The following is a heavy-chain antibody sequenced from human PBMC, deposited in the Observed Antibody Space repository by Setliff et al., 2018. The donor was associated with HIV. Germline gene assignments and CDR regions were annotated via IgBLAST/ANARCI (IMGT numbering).Heavy chain of an antibody. CDR3: AKGGHYSHFDY. Sequence: GSLRLSCLGSGFNFRSYSMHWVRQAPGKGLVWVARIDSDESTTISAGSVKGRFTISRDNSKNTFYLQMNSLRAEDTAVYYCAKGGHYSHFDYWGQGSQVTVSS. D-gene: IGHD2-21*01. J-gene: IGHJ4*02. V-gene: IGHV3-74*01. CDR1: GFNFRSYS. CDR2: IDSDESTT.